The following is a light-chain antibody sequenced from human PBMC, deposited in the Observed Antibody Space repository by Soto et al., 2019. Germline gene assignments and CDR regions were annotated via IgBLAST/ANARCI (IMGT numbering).Light chain of an antibody. Sequence: EIVLTQSPATLSLSPGERATLSCRASHSVSSYLAWYQQKPGQSPRLLIYDSSNSATGIPARLSGSESGTVFTLTLSSIEPEDFAVLYCQQRRNSPLTVGGGPKLEIK. V-gene: IGKV3-11*01. CDR1: HSVSSY. J-gene: IGKJ4*01. CDR2: DSS. CDR3: QQRRNSPLT.